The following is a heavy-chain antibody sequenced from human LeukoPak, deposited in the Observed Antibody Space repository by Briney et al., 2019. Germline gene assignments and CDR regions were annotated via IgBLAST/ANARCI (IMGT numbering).Heavy chain of an antibody. CDR2: IRYDGSNK. CDR3: ARDRREGSGSYYVYYYYYMDV. Sequence: GGSLRLSCAASGFTFSSYGMHWVRQAPGKGLEWVAFIRYDGSNKYYADSVKGRFTISRDNSKNTLYLQMNSLRAEDTAVYYCARDRREGSGSYYVYYYYYMDVWGKGTTVTISS. J-gene: IGHJ6*03. CDR1: GFTFSSYG. D-gene: IGHD3-10*01. V-gene: IGHV3-30*02.